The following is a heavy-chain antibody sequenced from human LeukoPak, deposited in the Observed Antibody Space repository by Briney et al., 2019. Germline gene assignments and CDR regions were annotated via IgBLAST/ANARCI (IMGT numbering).Heavy chain of an antibody. V-gene: IGHV3-7*01. CDR1: GFTFSNYW. J-gene: IGHJ6*03. CDR2: IRQDGSEK. Sequence: GGSLRLSCSASGFTFSNYWMTWVRQAPGKGLEWVANIRQDGSEKYYVDSLKGRFTISRDNAKNSLYLQMNSLRAEDTAIYYCARDVNYYYYMDVWGKGTTVTVSS. CDR3: ARDVNYYYYMDV.